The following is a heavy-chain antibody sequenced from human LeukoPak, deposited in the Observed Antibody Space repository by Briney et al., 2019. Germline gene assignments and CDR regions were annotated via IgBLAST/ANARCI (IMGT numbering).Heavy chain of an antibody. CDR2: IGTAGDT. J-gene: IGHJ6*02. CDR3: ARSPPFRYCSSTSCTYYGMDV. Sequence: GGSLRLSCAASGFTFSSYDMHWVRQATGKGLEWVSAIGTAGDTYYLGSVKGRFTISRENAKNSLYFQMNSLRAGDTAVYYCARSPPFRYCSSTSCTYYGMDVWGQGTTVTVSS. D-gene: IGHD2-2*01. V-gene: IGHV3-13*01. CDR1: GFTFSSYD.